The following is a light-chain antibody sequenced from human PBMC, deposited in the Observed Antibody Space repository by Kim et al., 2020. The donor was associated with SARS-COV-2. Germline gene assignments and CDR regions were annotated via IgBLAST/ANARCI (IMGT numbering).Light chain of an antibody. V-gene: IGLV1-44*01. J-gene: IGLJ1*01. CDR3: AAWDDSLNGKV. CDR1: GSSSGSNH. CDR2: NNH. Sequence: QRDPLSRSGHGSSSGSNHVDWTPQLPGTTPNLLIYNNHQRPSGVPVRFSGSRSGTSASLTISGLQSEDEADYYCAAWDDSLNGKVFGTGTKVTVL.